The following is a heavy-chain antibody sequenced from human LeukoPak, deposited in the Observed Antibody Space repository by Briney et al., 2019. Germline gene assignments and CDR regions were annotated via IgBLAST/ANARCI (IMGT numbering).Heavy chain of an antibody. CDR2: IIPIFGTA. D-gene: IGHD1-26*01. V-gene: IGHV1-69*05. J-gene: IGHJ6*03. CDR1: GYTFTSYD. Sequence: SVKVSCKASGYTFTSYDINWVRQAPGQGLEWMGGIIPIFGTANYAQKFQGRVTITTDESTSTAYMELSSLRSEDTAVYYCATLGELAAHYYYYMDVWGKGTTVTVSS. CDR3: ATLGELAAHYYYYMDV.